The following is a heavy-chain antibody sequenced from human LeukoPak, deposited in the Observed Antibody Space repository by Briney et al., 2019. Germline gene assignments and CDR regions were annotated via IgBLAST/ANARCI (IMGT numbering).Heavy chain of an antibody. V-gene: IGHV4-39*01. J-gene: IGHJ4*02. CDR1: GGSISSSSYY. CDR2: IYYSGST. CDR3: ASPYSLLDYDY. Sequence: SETLYLTCTVSGGSISSSSYYWGWIRQPPGKGLEWIGSIYYSGSTYYNPSLKSRVTISVDTSKNQFSLKLSSVTAADTAVYYCASPYSLLDYDYWGQGTLVTVSS. D-gene: IGHD2-21*02.